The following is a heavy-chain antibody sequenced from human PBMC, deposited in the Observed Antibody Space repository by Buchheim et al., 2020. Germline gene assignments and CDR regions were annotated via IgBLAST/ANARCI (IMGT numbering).Heavy chain of an antibody. CDR2: IYYSGTT. J-gene: IGHJ5*02. Sequence: QLQLQESGPGLVKPSETLSLTCSVSGGSLISSDHYWSWIRQSPGKGLEGIGGIYYSGTTYYNPSLKSRVTISADTSKYQFFLRLNSVTAADTAVYYGVRHWRYSSGGEWYDPWGQGTL. D-gene: IGHD6-25*01. V-gene: IGHV4-39*01. CDR3: VRHWRYSSGGEWYDP. CDR1: GGSLISSDHY.